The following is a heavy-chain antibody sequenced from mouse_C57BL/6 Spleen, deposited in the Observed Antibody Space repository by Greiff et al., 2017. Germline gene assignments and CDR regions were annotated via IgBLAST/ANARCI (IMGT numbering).Heavy chain of an antibody. CDR3: AREGYYVGFAY. CDR2: IYPGSGNT. V-gene: IGHV1-76*01. J-gene: IGHJ3*01. Sequence: QVQLKESGAELVRPGASVKLSCKASGYTFTDSYINWVKQRPGQGLEWIARIYPGSGNTYYNEKFKGKATLTAEKSSSTAYMQLSSLTSEDSAVYFCAREGYYVGFAYWGQGTLVTVSA. D-gene: IGHD2-3*01. CDR1: GYTFTDSY.